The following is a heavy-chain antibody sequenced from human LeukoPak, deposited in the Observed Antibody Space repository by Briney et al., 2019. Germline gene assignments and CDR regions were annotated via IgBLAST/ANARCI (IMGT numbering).Heavy chain of an antibody. V-gene: IGHV4-39*07. Sequence: PSETLSLTCTVSGGSISSSSYYWGWIRQPPGKGLEWIGSIYYSGSTYYNPSLKSRVTISVDTSKNQFSLKLSSVTAADTAVYYCAREYYDILTGCPIDYWGQGTLVTVSS. CDR3: AREYYDILTGCPIDY. CDR2: IYYSGST. CDR1: GGSISSSSYY. J-gene: IGHJ4*02. D-gene: IGHD3-9*01.